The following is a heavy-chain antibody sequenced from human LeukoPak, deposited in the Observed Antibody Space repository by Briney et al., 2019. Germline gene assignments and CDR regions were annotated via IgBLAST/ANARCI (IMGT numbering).Heavy chain of an antibody. CDR1: GFTFSHYW. V-gene: IGHV3-7*01. CDR3: ARDRCSSTSCFYDY. J-gene: IGHJ4*02. D-gene: IGHD2-2*01. CDR2: IKQDGSEQ. Sequence: PGGSLRPSCAASGFTFSHYWMTWVRQAPGKGLEWVANIKQDGSEQYYVDSVKGRFTISRDNAKNSLYPQMNSLRVEDTAVYYCARDRCSSTSCFYDYWGQGTLVTVSS.